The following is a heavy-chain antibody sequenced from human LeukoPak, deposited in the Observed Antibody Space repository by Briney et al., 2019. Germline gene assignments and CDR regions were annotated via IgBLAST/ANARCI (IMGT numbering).Heavy chain of an antibody. V-gene: IGHV1-46*01. CDR3: ARGFYDILTGYLRYYYYGMDV. D-gene: IGHD3-9*01. J-gene: IGHJ6*02. Sequence: GASVKVSCKASGYTFTSYYMHWVRQAPGQGLEWMGIINPSGGSTSYAQKFQGRVTMTRDTSTSTVYMELSSLRSEDTAVYYCARGFYDILTGYLRYYYYGMDVWGQGTTVTVSS. CDR1: GYTFTSYY. CDR2: INPSGGST.